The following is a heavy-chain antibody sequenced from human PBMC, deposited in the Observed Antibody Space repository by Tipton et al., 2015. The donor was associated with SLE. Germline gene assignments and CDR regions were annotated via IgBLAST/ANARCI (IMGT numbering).Heavy chain of an antibody. Sequence: TLSLTCTVSGGSISSGGYYWSWLRQHPGKGLEWIGYIYYSGSTYYNPSLKSRVTISVDTSKNQFSLKLSSVTAADTAVYYCARVKGRGYSYGLDYWGQGTLVTVSA. D-gene: IGHD5-18*01. CDR3: ARVKGRGYSYGLDY. CDR1: GGSISSGGYY. V-gene: IGHV4-31*03. CDR2: IYYSGST. J-gene: IGHJ4*02.